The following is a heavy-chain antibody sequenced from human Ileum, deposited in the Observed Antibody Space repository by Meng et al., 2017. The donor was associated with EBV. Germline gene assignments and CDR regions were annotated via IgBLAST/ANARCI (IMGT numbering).Heavy chain of an antibody. Sequence: EVQLGESGGGLVEPGGSLRLSCVVSGLTFSDAWLTWLRQTPGKGLEWVGRIRSKSDGGPIEYAAPVKGRSTISRDDSKDTLYLQLNSLKTEDTGVYYCATDLWGIYPMTWGQGTLVTVSS. CDR1: GLTFSDAW. V-gene: IGHV3-15*01. J-gene: IGHJ5*02. CDR3: ATDLWGIYPMT. D-gene: IGHD3-16*02. CDR2: IRSKSDGGPI.